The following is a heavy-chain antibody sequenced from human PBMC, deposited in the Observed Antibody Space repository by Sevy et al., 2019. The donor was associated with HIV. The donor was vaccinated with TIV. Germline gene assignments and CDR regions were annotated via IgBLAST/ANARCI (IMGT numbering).Heavy chain of an antibody. CDR1: GFSLINYA. CDR3: AKGLNSQINTDDTFDI. D-gene: IGHD1-7*01. CDR2: MTFDGSNQ. Sequence: GGSLRLSCKATGFSLINYAIHWVRQAPGKGLEWVAVMTFDGSNQYYADSVKGRFTISRDTSTNTVYLQMNSLRADDTALYSCAKGLNSQINTDDTFDIWGLGTMVTVSS. V-gene: IGHV3-33*03. J-gene: IGHJ3*02.